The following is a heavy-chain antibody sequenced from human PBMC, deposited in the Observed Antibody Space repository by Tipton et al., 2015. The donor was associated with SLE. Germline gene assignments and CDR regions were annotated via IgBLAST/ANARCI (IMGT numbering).Heavy chain of an antibody. V-gene: IGHV3-43D*04. D-gene: IGHD2-21*01. CDR3: AKDGGVSGDY. Sequence: SLRLSCAASGFTFDDYAMHWVRQTPGKGLEWVSLISWDGGSTYFADSVKGRFTVSRDNSKNTLYLQMNSLRAEDTAVYYCAKDGGVSGDYWGQGTLVTVSS. J-gene: IGHJ4*02. CDR2: ISWDGGST. CDR1: GFTFDDYA.